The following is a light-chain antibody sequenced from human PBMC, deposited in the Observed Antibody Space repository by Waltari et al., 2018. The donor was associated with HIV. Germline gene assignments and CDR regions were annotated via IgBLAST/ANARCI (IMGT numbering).Light chain of an antibody. CDR3: AAWDDSLNGWV. J-gene: IGLJ3*02. V-gene: IGLV1-44*01. CDR2: SNA. CDR1: SSHIRSNT. Sequence: QSLLTQPPSASGTPGQRVTISCSGSSSHIRSNTVSWYQQIPGTAPKLLIYSNAQRPSGVPDRFSGSKSGTSGSLAISGLQSEDEADYYCAAWDDSLNGWVFGGGTKLTVL.